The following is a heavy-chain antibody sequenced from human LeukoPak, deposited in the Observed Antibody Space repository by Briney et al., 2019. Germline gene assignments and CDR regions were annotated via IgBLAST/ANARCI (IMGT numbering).Heavy chain of an antibody. V-gene: IGHV3-23*01. CDR2: ISGSGGSA. Sequence: GGSLRLSCAASGFTFASYAMSWVRQAPGKGLDWVSGISGSGGSAYYADSVKGRFTVSRDNSKNMLYLQMNSLRPEDTAVYYCEIGPRPKRGLNTYWGQGTLVTVSS. CDR3: EIGPRPKRGLNTY. D-gene: IGHD3/OR15-3a*01. J-gene: IGHJ4*02. CDR1: GFTFASYA.